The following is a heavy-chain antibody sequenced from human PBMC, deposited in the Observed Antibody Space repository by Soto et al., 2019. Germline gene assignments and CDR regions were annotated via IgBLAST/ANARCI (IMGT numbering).Heavy chain of an antibody. J-gene: IGHJ4*02. CDR2: FDPEDGET. Sequence: ASVKVSCKVSGYTLTELSMHWVRQAPGKGLEWMGGFDPEDGETIYAQKFQGRVTMTEDTSTDTAYMELSSLRSEDTAVYYCATDPKSLSSWNYAYWGQGTLVTVS. V-gene: IGHV1-24*01. D-gene: IGHD1-7*01. CDR1: GYTLTELS. CDR3: ATDPKSLSSWNYAY.